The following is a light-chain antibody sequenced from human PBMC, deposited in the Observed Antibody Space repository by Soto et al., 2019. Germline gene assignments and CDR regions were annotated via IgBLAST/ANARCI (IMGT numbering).Light chain of an antibody. Sequence: QSALTQPAAVSGSPAQSITISCTGTNSDVGGYNYVSWYQQHPGKAPNLMIFDVSNRPSGVSNRFSGSKSGNTASLTISGLQADDEADYYCTSWTTSNSYVFGTGTKLTVL. V-gene: IGLV2-14*01. CDR2: DVS. CDR3: TSWTTSNSYV. J-gene: IGLJ1*01. CDR1: NSDVGGYNY.